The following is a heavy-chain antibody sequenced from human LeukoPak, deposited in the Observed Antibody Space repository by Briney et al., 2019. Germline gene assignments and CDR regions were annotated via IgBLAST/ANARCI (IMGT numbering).Heavy chain of an antibody. D-gene: IGHD3-3*01. CDR3: ARVKVYYDFWSGYYTGLSYFDY. J-gene: IGHJ4*02. CDR1: GGSFSGYY. Sequence: SETLSLTCAVYGGSFSGYYWSWIRQPPGKGLEWIGEINHSGSTNYNPSLKSRVTISVDTSKNQFPLKLSSVTAADTAVYYCARVKVYYDFWSGYYTGLSYFDYWGQGTLVTVSS. CDR2: INHSGST. V-gene: IGHV4-34*01.